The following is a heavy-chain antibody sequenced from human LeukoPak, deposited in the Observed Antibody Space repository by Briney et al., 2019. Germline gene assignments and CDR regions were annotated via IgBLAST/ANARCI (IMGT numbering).Heavy chain of an antibody. Sequence: GGSLRLSCAASGFTFSDYYMSWIRQAPGKGLEGVSYIGSSGTTIYYADSVKGRFTISRDNAKNSVNLQMNSLRAEDTAVYFCAREDNLSDAFDIWGQGTMVTVSS. CDR3: AREDNLSDAFDI. V-gene: IGHV3-11*01. J-gene: IGHJ3*02. CDR2: IGSSGTTI. D-gene: IGHD1-1*01. CDR1: GFTFSDYY.